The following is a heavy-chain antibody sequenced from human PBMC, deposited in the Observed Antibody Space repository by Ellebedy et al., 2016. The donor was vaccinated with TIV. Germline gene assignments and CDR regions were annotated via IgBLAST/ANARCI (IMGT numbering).Heavy chain of an antibody. J-gene: IGHJ6*02. CDR3: ARGGIVVVPAAMMGAYYYYGMDV. V-gene: IGHV1-18*04. CDR2: ISAYNGNT. Sequence: AASVKVSCKASGYTFTSYGISWVRQAPGQGLEWMGWISAYNGNTNYAQKLQGRVTMTTDTSTSTAYMELRSLRSDDTAGYYCARGGIVVVPAAMMGAYYYYGMDVWGQGTTVTVSS. CDR1: GYTFTSYG. D-gene: IGHD2-2*01.